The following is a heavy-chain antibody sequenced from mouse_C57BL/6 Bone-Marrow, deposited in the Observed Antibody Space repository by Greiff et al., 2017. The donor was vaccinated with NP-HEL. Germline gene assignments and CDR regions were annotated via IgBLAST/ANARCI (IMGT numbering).Heavy chain of an antibody. CDR1: GYSIISGYY. CDR3: AREGGYYGSPFAY. D-gene: IGHD1-1*01. V-gene: IGHV3-6*01. J-gene: IGHJ3*01. Sequence: EVKLVESGPGLVKPSQSLSLTCSVTGYSIISGYYWNWIRQFPGNKLEWMAYISYDGSNNYNPSLNNRISITRDISKNQFFLKLTSVTTEDTATYYCAREGGYYGSPFAYWGQGTLVTVSA. CDR2: ISYDGSN.